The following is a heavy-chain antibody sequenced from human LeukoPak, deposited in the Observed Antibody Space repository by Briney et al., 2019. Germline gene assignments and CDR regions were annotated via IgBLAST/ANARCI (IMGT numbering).Heavy chain of an antibody. CDR2: VNHSGST. Sequence: SGTLSLTCAVYGGSFSGYYWSWIRQPPGKGLEWIGEVNHSGSTNYNPSLKSRVTISVDTSKNQFSLKLSSVTAADTAVYYCASRVVVNYYYYGMDVWGQGTTVTVSS. D-gene: IGHD3-22*01. J-gene: IGHJ6*02. V-gene: IGHV4-34*01. CDR3: ASRVVVNYYYYGMDV. CDR1: GGSFSGYY.